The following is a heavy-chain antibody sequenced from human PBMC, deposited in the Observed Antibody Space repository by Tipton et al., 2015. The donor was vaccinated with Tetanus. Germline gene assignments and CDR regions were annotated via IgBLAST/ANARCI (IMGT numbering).Heavy chain of an antibody. CDR2: IYYSGSA. Sequence: GLVKPSETLSLTCTVSGGSVRGGSYQWNWIRQPPGKALEWVAHIYYSGSATYNPSVASRATVSIDMSKNQFSLRLTSATAADTAVYYCARDRITGPTGRYYAMDVWGQGTTVTVSS. CDR1: GGSVRGGSYQ. CDR3: ARDRITGPTGRYYAMDV. J-gene: IGHJ6*01. D-gene: IGHD1-7*01. V-gene: IGHV4-61*01.